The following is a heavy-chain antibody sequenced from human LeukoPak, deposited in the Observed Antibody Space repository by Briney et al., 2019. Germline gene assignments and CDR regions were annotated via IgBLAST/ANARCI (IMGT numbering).Heavy chain of an antibody. D-gene: IGHD3-16*01. CDR3: ITLGAFDY. Sequence: GGSLRLSCAASGFTFSNAWMSWVRQAPGKGLEWVGRIKSKTFGGTTDYAAPVKGRFTISRDDSKNTLYLHMNTLKTEDTAIYYCITLGAFDYWGQGTLVTVSS. V-gene: IGHV3-15*01. CDR1: GFTFSNAW. CDR2: IKSKTFGGTT. J-gene: IGHJ4*02.